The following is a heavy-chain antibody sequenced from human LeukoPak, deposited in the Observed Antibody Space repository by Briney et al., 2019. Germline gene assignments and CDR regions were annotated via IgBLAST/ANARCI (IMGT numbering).Heavy chain of an antibody. CDR3: ARFYDSSGYYHVPVDY. CDR2: IRSKAYGGTT. V-gene: IGHV3-49*04. D-gene: IGHD3-22*01. J-gene: IGHJ4*02. Sequence: PGGSLRRSCAASGFIFGDYAMSWVRQAPGKGLEWVGFIRSKAYGGTTEYAASVKGRFTISRDDSKSIAYLQMNSLKTEDTAVYYCARFYDSSGYYHVPVDYWGQGTLVTVSS. CDR1: GFIFGDYA.